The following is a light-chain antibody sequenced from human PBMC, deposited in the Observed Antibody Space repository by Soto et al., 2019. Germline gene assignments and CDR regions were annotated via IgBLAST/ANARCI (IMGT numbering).Light chain of an antibody. J-gene: IGKJ4*01. CDR1: QGIRND. CDR3: LQDYNYPLT. Sequence: AIPMTQSPSSLSASVGDRVTITCRASQGIRNDLGWYQQKPGKAPKLLIYAASSLQSGVPSRFSGSGSGKDFTLTISSLQPEEFATYYCLQDYNYPLTFGGGTKVEIK. CDR2: AAS. V-gene: IGKV1-6*01.